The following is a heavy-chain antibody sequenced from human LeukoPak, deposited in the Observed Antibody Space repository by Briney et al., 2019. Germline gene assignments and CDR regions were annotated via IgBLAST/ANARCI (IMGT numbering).Heavy chain of an antibody. D-gene: IGHD1-26*01. CDR2: ISGGGGTP. CDR3: ARDSVGAPVSYYFDY. Sequence: GGSLRLSCAASGFTFSSYAMSWVRQAPGKGLEWVSTISGGGGTPYYADSVKGRFTISRDNSKNTLYLQMNSLRPEDTAVFYCARDSVGAPVSYYFDYWGQGTLVTVSS. J-gene: IGHJ4*02. V-gene: IGHV3-23*01. CDR1: GFTFSSYA.